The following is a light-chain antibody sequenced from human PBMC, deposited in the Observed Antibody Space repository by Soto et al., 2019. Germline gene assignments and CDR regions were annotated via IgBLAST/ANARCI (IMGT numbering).Light chain of an antibody. J-gene: IGLJ1*01. V-gene: IGLV2-11*01. CDR3: CSYAGSSTSFV. Sequence: SVVPPPRSESRSSGPPVNNFCTRTSSDVGAYNYVSWYRQHPGKAPKLIIYDVTKRPSGVPARFSGSKSGNTASLTISGLQADDEADYFCCSYAGSSTSFVFGGGTKVTVL. CDR1: SSDVGAYNY. CDR2: DVT.